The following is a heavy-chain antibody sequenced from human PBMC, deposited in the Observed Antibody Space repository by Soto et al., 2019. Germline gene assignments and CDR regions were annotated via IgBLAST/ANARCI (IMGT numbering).Heavy chain of an antibody. J-gene: IGHJ6*02. Sequence: GGSLRLSCAASGFTFSRDSMNWVRQAPGKGLEWVANIKQDGSEKYYVDSVKGRFTISRDNAKNSLYLQMNSLRAEDTAVYYCARDLSSSSRPMDVWGQGTTVTVSS. CDR2: IKQDGSEK. V-gene: IGHV3-7*01. CDR1: GFTFSRDS. D-gene: IGHD6-13*01. CDR3: ARDLSSSSRPMDV.